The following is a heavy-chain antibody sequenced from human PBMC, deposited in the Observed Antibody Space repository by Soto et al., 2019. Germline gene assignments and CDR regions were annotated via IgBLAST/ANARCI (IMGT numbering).Heavy chain of an antibody. CDR1: GFTFSSYA. V-gene: IGHV3-30-3*01. CDR3: ARDQGAYSSSSVAHNWFDP. Sequence: GGSLRLSCVASGFTFSSYAMHWVRQAPGKGLEWVAVISYVGSNKYYPDSVKGRFTISRDNSKNTLYLKMNSLRAEDTAVYYGARDQGAYSSSSVAHNWFDPWGQGTLVTVSS. D-gene: IGHD6-6*01. CDR2: ISYVGSNK. J-gene: IGHJ5*02.